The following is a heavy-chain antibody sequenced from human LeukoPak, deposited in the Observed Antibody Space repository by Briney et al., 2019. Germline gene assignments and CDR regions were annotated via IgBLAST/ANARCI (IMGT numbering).Heavy chain of an antibody. J-gene: IGHJ4*02. D-gene: IGHD4-23*01. CDR3: VRGSYGGNSDYFDY. CDR1: GGSISSYY. CDR2: IYYSGST. Sequence: PSETLSLTCTVSGGSISSYYWSWIRQPPGKGLEWIGDIYYSGSTNYNPSLKSRVIISVDTSKSQFSLKLSSVTAADTAVYYCVRGSYGGNSDYFDYWGQGTQVTVSS. V-gene: IGHV4-59*01.